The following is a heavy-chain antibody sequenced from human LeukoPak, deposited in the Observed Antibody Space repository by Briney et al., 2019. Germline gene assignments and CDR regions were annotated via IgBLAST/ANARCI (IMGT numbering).Heavy chain of an antibody. CDR2: TYYRSKWYN. V-gene: IGHV6-1*01. D-gene: IGHD2-15*01. CDR3: ARFYCSGGSCSYFDY. J-gene: IGHJ4*02. Sequence: SQTLSLTCTISGDSFSSNSAAWNWRRQPPSRGLEWLGWTYYRSKWYNNYAVSVKSRMTINPDTSKNQFSLQLNSVTPEDTAVYYCARFYCSGGSCSYFDYWGQGALVTVSS. CDR1: GDSFSSNSAA.